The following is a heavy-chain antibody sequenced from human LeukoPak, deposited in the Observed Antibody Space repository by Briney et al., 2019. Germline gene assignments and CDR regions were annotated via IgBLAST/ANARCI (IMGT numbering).Heavy chain of an antibody. CDR3: AREGIVGATSFDY. D-gene: IGHD1-26*01. CDR2: LYYSGST. J-gene: IGHJ4*02. V-gene: IGHV4-39*07. CDR1: GGSISSSSYY. Sequence: PSETLSLTCTVSGGSISSSSYYWGWIRQPPGKGLEWIGSLYYSGSTYYNPSLKSRVTISVDTSKNQFSLKLSSVTAADTAVYYCAREGIVGATSFDYWGQGTLVTVSS.